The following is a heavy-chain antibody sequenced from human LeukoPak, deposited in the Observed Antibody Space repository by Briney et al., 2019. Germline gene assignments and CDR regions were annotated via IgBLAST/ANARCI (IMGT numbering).Heavy chain of an antibody. CDR2: ISNDGSNR. J-gene: IGHJ4*02. V-gene: IGHV3-30*18. D-gene: IGHD4-23*01. Sequence: GGSLRLSCAAPGFTFSSCGMHWVRQAPGKGLEWVAVISNDGSNRYSADSVKGRFITSRDNSKNTLFLQMNSLRAEDTAVYYCAKASLFGGNMGPFDYWGQGTLVTVSS. CDR1: GFTFSSCG. CDR3: AKASLFGGNMGPFDY.